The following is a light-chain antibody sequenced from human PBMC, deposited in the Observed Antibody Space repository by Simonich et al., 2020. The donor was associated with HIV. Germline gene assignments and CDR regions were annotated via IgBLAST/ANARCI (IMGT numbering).Light chain of an antibody. Sequence: SYELTQPPTVSVSPGQTARSTCSGDALPKQDVYWYQQKSGQAPVLVIYEDTKRPSGSPERFSGYSSGKVATLTINGAQVEDEADYYCYSTDSSGNHRVFGGGTKLTVL. J-gene: IGLJ3*02. CDR1: ALPKQD. V-gene: IGLV3-10*01. CDR2: EDT. CDR3: YSTDSSGNHRV.